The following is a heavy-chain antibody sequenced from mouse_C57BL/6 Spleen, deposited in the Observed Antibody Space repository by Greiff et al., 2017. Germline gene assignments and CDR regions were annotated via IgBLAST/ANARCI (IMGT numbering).Heavy chain of an antibody. CDR3: TGKDNIVTYYFDY. V-gene: IGHV1-15*01. D-gene: IGHD2-5*01. Sequence: QVQLQQSGAELVRPGASVTLSCKASGYTFTDYEMHWVKQTPVHGLEWIGAIDPETGGTAYNQKFKGKAILTADKSSSTAYMELRSLTSEDSAVYYCTGKDNIVTYYFDYGGQGTTLTVAS. J-gene: IGHJ2*01. CDR2: IDPETGGT. CDR1: GYTFTDYE.